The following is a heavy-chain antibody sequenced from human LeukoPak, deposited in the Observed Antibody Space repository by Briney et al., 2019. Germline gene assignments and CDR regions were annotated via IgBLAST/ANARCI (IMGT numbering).Heavy chain of an antibody. J-gene: IGHJ3*02. Sequence: SETLSLTCSVSGASISPYYWVWIRQPPGKGLEWIGYIYYSGSTYYNPSLKSRVTISVDTSKNQFSLKLSSVTAADTAVYYCARDMSLVNWDPSWAFDIWGQGTMVTVSS. V-gene: IGHV4-59*06. D-gene: IGHD7-27*01. CDR3: ARDMSLVNWDPSWAFDI. CDR1: GASISPYY. CDR2: IYYSGST.